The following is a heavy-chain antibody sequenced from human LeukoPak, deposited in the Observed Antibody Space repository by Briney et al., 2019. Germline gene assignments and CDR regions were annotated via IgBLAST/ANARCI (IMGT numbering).Heavy chain of an antibody. J-gene: IGHJ4*02. CDR2: INTDGSGT. D-gene: IGHD6-19*01. CDR3: VRVTSDWAGIDY. V-gene: IGHV3-74*01. Sequence: GGSLRLSCAPSAFTFSSYWMHWVRQEPGKGLVWVSRINTDGSGTDYADSVKGRFTISRDDVKNTLFLRMNSLRADDPAVYYRVRVTSDWAGIDYWGQGTLVSVSS. CDR1: AFTFSSYW.